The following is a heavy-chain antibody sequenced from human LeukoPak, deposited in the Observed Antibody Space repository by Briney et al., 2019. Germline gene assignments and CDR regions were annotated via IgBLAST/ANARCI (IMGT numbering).Heavy chain of an antibody. CDR2: IYHSGST. D-gene: IGHD4-17*01. J-gene: IGHJ5*02. CDR1: GGSISSGGYS. Sequence: SETLSLTCAVSGGSISSGGYSWSWIRQPPGKGLEWIGYIYHSGSTYYNPSLKSRVTISVDRSKNQFSLKLSSVTAADTAVYYCARVRLNMDYGDYNWFDPWGQGTLVTVSS. CDR3: ARVRLNMDYGDYNWFDP. V-gene: IGHV4-30-2*01.